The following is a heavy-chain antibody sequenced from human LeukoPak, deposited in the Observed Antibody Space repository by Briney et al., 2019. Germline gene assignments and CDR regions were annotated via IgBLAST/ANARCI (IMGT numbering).Heavy chain of an antibody. Sequence: GRSLRLSCSASGFTFSSYAMHWVRQAPGKGLEYVSGVSSNGGRTYHADSVKGRFTISRDNSKNTLDLQMSSLRAEDTAVYYCVKSIGSSVWYVNFDCWGQGILVTVSS. CDR3: VKSIGSSVWYVNFDC. CDR2: VSSNGGRT. V-gene: IGHV3-64D*06. D-gene: IGHD2-2*01. CDR1: GFTFSSYA. J-gene: IGHJ4*02.